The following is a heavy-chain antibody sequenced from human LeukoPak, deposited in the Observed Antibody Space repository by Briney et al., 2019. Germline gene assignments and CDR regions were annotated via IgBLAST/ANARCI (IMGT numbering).Heavy chain of an antibody. D-gene: IGHD3-10*01. CDR3: AKYISDSGAYYALGY. Sequence: GGSLRLSCAPSGVTFSKYAMTWGRAAPGKGLEWVSAITASGTTTYYTDSVRGRFTISRDDSKNTLSLQMDSLSAEDTALYYCAKYISDSGAYYALGYWGQETLVTVSS. J-gene: IGHJ4*02. CDR1: GVTFSKYA. V-gene: IGHV3-23*01. CDR2: ITASGTTT.